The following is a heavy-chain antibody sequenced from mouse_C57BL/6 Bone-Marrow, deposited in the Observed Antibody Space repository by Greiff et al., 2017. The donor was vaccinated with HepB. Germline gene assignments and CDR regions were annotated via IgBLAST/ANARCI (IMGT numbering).Heavy chain of an antibody. CDR3: TREGTYYSNYEAMDY. D-gene: IGHD2-5*01. J-gene: IGHJ4*01. CDR1: GFTFSSYA. V-gene: IGHV5-9-1*02. CDR2: ISSGGDYI. Sequence: EVMLVESGEGLVKPGGSLKLSCAASGFTFSSYAMSWVRQTPEKRLEWVAYISSGGDYIYYADTVKGRFTISRDNARNTLYLQMSSLKSEDTAMYYCTREGTYYSNYEAMDYWGQGTSVTVSS.